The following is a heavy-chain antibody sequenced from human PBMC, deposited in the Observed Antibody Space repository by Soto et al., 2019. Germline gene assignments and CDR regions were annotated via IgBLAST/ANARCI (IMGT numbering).Heavy chain of an antibody. CDR2: INHSGST. CDR1: GGSFSGYY. Sequence: SATLSLTCAVYGGSFSGYYWSWIRQPPGKGLEWIGEINHSGSTNYNPSLKSRVTISVDTSKNQFSLKLSSVTAADTAVYYCARGGDAEHDRSGWPKFIDYWGQVYLVTVSS. D-gene: IGHD6-19*01. CDR3: ARGGDAEHDRSGWPKFIDY. J-gene: IGHJ4*02. V-gene: IGHV4-34*01.